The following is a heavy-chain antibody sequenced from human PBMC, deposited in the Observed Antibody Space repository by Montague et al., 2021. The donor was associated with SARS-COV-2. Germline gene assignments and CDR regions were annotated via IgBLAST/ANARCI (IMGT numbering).Heavy chain of an antibody. J-gene: IGHJ4*02. D-gene: IGHD3-3*01. Sequence: SLRLSCAASGSTFSNYAMSWVRQAPGKGLEWVSVIYSGGSSTYXXXSXXXRLTISRDNSKNTLYLQMNSLRAEDTAVYYCAKDPHYDFWSGYYFDYWGQGTLVTVSS. CDR1: GSTFSNYA. V-gene: IGHV3-23*03. CDR3: AKDPHYDFWSGYYFDY. CDR2: IYSGGSST.